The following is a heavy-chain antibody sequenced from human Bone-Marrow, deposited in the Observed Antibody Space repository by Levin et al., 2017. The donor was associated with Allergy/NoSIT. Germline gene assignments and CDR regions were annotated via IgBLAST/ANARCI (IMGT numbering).Heavy chain of an antibody. CDR2: IRPTGDRT. CDR3: AKETGGSGWYTVDY. CDR1: GFTFSSSA. J-gene: IGHJ4*02. Sequence: PGGSLRLSCAASGFTFSSSAMDWVRQAPGEGLQWVSAIRPTGDRTYYTDSVKGRFTISRDNSRNTVYLQMNNLRAEDPAKYYCAKETGGSGWYTVDYWGRGTLVTVS. V-gene: IGHV3-23*01. D-gene: IGHD6-13*01.